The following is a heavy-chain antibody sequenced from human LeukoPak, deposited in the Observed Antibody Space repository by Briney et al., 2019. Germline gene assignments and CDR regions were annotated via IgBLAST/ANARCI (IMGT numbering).Heavy chain of an antibody. CDR1: GYTLTELS. V-gene: IGHV1-24*01. CDR3: ATDHLWFGEPIWGFDY. J-gene: IGHJ4*02. CDR2: FDPEDGET. Sequence: GASVKVSCKVSGYTLTELSMHWVRQAPGKGLEWMGGFDPEDGETIYAQKFQGRVTMTEDTSTDTAYMELSSLRSEDTAVYYCATDHLWFGEPIWGFDYWGQGTLVTVSS. D-gene: IGHD3-10*01.